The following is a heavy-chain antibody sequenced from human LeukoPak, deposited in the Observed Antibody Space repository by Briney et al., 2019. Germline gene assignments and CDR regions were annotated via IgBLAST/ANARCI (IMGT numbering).Heavy chain of an antibody. CDR1: GYTFTSYA. D-gene: IGHD1-26*01. V-gene: IGHV1-3*01. Sequence: ASVKVSCKASGYTFTSYAMHWVRQAPGQRLEWMGWINAGNGNTKCSQKFQGRVTITRDTSASTAYMELSSLRSEDTAVYYCASGGSYYVFDYWGQGTLVTVSS. J-gene: IGHJ4*02. CDR3: ASGGSYYVFDY. CDR2: INAGNGNT.